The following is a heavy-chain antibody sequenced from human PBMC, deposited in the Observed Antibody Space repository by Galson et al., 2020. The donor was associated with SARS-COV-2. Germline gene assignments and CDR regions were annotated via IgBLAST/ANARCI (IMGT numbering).Heavy chain of an antibody. V-gene: IGHV6-1*01. CDR1: GDSVSNNHVA. CDR2: TYYRSKWYT. J-gene: IGHJ5*01. Sequence: QTLSLTCVISGDSVSNNHVAWNWVRQSPSRGLEWLGWTYYRSKWYTDYAVSVKSRMTISPDTSKNQFSLHLNSVTPDDTAVYYCARDRDGSGWYDSWGQGTLVTVSS. CDR3: ARDRDGSGWYDS. D-gene: IGHD6-19*01.